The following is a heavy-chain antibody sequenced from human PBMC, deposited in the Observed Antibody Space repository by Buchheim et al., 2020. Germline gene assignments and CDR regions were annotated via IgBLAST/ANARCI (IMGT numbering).Heavy chain of an antibody. CDR1: GFTFSSYW. V-gene: IGHV3-74*01. Sequence: EVQLVESGGGLVQPGGSLRLSCAASGFTFSSYWMFWVRQVPGKGLVWVSRINADGSDTTYADSVKGRFTISRDNAKNTLYLQMNSLRAEDTAVYYCAREGYSYGAWWYFDLWGRGTL. CDR3: AREGYSYGAWWYFDL. D-gene: IGHD5-18*01. CDR2: INADGSDT. J-gene: IGHJ2*01.